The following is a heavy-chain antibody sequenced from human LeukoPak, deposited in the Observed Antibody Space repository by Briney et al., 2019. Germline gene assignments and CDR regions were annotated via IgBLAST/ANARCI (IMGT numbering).Heavy chain of an antibody. V-gene: IGHV3-23*01. Sequence: PGGSLRLSCASSGLTFSRYVMGWVRQAPGKGLEWVSTLSASGGSIFYAASVKGRFTVSRDNSKNTLFLQMNTLRAEDTAVYYCAKRALDHDFWSGYFDYWGQGTLVTVSS. J-gene: IGHJ4*02. CDR2: LSASGGSI. D-gene: IGHD3-3*01. CDR3: AKRALDHDFWSGYFDY. CDR1: GLTFSRYV.